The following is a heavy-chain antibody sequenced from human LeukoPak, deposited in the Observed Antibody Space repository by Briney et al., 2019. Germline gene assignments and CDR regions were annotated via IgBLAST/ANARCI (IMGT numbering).Heavy chain of an antibody. CDR3: ARAPPHTAARYYYYYMDV. CDR2: INHSGST. CDR1: GYSISTGYY. Sequence: PSETLSLTCTVSGYSISTGYYWSWIRQPPGKGLEWIGEINHSGSTNYNPSLKSRVTISVDTSKNQFSLKLSSVTAADTAVYYCARAPPHTAARYYYYYMDVWGKGTTVTVSS. V-gene: IGHV4-34*01. J-gene: IGHJ6*03. D-gene: IGHD6-6*01.